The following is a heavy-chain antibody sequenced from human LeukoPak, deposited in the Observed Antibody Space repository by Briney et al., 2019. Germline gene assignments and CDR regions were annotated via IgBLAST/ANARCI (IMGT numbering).Heavy chain of an antibody. CDR1: GFTFSNYW. J-gene: IGHJ4*02. CDR2: IKLDGSEK. V-gene: IGHV3-7*03. CDR3: ARGGWALC. D-gene: IGHD1-26*01. Sequence: GGSLRLSCAASGFTFSNYWMSWVRQAPGKGLEWVANIKLDGSEKNYVDSVKGRFTISRDSAKNSLYLQMNSLRAEDTAVYYCARGGWALCWGQGTLVTVSS.